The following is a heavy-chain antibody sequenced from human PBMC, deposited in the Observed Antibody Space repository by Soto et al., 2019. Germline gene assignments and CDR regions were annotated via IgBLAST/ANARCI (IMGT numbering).Heavy chain of an antibody. J-gene: IGHJ6*02. CDR2: INAGNGNT. CDR3: YLAAPTYYYYGMDV. CDR1: GYTFTSYA. D-gene: IGHD6-13*01. Sequence: GASVKVSCKASGYTFTSYAMHWVRQAPGQRLEWMGWINAGNGNTKYSQKFQGRVTITRDTSASTAYMELSSLRSEDTAVYYCYLAAPTYYYYGMDVWGQGTTVTVSS. V-gene: IGHV1-3*01.